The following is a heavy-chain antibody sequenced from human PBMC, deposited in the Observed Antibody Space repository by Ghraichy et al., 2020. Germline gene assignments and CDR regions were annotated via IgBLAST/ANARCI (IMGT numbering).Heavy chain of an antibody. CDR3: ARGRGGGSSLRYSYGYRDFDY. Sequence: ESLNISCAVYGGSFSGYYWSWIRQPPGKGLEWIGEINHSGSTNYNPSLKSRVTISVDTSKNQFSLKLSSVTAADTAVYYCARGRGGGSSLRYSYGYRDFDYSGQGTLLTVPS. V-gene: IGHV4-34*01. D-gene: IGHD5-18*01. CDR2: INHSGST. J-gene: IGHJ4*02. CDR1: GGSFSGYY.